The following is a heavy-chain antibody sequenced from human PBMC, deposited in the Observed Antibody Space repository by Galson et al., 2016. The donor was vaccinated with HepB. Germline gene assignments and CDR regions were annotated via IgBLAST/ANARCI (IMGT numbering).Heavy chain of an antibody. CDR2: IFRSGST. CDR1: GDSISSGVDY. D-gene: IGHD6-13*01. V-gene: IGHV4-31*03. CDR3: ARGKFHSTTWYFDN. J-gene: IGHJ4*02. Sequence: TLSLTCSVSGDSISSGVDYWSWIRQHPGKGLEWIGYIFRSGSTYYNPSLESRITISVDTSKNQFSLKLRSVTAADTAVYYCARGKFHSTTWYFDNWGQGALVTVSS.